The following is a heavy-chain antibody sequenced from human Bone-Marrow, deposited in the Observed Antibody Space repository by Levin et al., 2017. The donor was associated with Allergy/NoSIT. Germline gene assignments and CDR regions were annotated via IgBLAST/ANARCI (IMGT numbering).Heavy chain of an antibody. D-gene: IGHD2-15*01. CDR3: ARGGELCSVNSCYDY. CDR2: MYFSGST. J-gene: IGHJ4*02. CDR1: DDSISSSH. Sequence: SQTLSLTCTVSDDSISSSHWSWIRQIPGKGLEWLGYMYFSGSTNYNPSLRGRVTISVDTAKNQFSLNLTSVTAADTAVYYCARGGELCSVNSCYDYWGPGTLVTVSS. V-gene: IGHV4-59*01.